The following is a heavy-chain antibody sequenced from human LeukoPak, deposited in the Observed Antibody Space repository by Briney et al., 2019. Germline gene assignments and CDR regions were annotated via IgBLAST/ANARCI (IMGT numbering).Heavy chain of an antibody. V-gene: IGHV4-34*01. D-gene: IGHD6-13*01. CDR3: ARLGQQLVRGWFDP. CDR2: INHSGST. CDR1: GGSFSGYY. J-gene: IGHJ5*02. Sequence: KPSETLSLTCAVYGGSFSGYYWSWIRQPPGKGLEWIGEINHSGSTNYNPSLKSRVTISVDTSKNQFSLKLSSVTAADTAVYYCARLGQQLVRGWFDPWGQGTLVTVSS.